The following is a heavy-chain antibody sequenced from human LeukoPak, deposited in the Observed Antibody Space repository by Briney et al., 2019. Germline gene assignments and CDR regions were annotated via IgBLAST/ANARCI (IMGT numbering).Heavy chain of an antibody. CDR2: IKQDGSEK. J-gene: IGHJ1*01. V-gene: IGHV3-7*01. D-gene: IGHD2-15*01. CDR3: ARYCSGGSCYSGYFQH. Sequence: GGSLRLSCAASGFTFSSYLMSWVRQAPGKGLEWVANIKQDGSEKYYVDSVKGRFTISRDNAKKSLYLQMNSLRAEDTAVYYCARYCSGGSCYSGYFQHWGQGTLVTVSS. CDR1: GFTFSSYL.